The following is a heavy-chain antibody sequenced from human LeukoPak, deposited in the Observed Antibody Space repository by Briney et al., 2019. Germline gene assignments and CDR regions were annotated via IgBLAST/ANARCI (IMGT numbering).Heavy chain of an antibody. CDR1: GGSISSYY. V-gene: IGHV4-59*08. CDR3: ARHADYSGSGNWLDP. D-gene: IGHD3-10*01. Sequence: SETLSLTCAVSGGSISSYYWSWIRQPPGKGLEWIGYIYYSGSTDHNPSLKSRVTILVDTSKNQFSLKLRSVTAADTAVYYCARHADYSGSGNWLDPWGQGTLVTVSS. J-gene: IGHJ5*02. CDR2: IYYSGST.